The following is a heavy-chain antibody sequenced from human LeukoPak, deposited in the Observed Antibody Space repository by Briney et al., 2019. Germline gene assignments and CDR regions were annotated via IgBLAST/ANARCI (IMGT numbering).Heavy chain of an antibody. CDR3: ASTADYYDSSGYYLGY. V-gene: IGHV4-34*01. Sequence: SETLSLTCTVSGGSISSYYWSWIRQPPGKGLEWIGEINHSGSTNYNPSLKSRVTISVDTSKNQFSLKLSSVTAADTAVYYCASTADYYDSSGYYLGYWGQGTLVTVSS. J-gene: IGHJ4*02. CDR1: GGSISSYY. D-gene: IGHD3-22*01. CDR2: INHSGST.